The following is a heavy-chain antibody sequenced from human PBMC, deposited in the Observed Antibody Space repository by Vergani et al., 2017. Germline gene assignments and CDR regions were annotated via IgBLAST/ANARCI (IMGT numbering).Heavy chain of an antibody. CDR3: ARTSLTYYYDSSGYSYFDY. D-gene: IGHD3-22*01. J-gene: IGHJ4*02. V-gene: IGHV4-59*10. CDR2: IYTSGST. CDR1: GGSFSGYY. Sequence: QVQLQQWGAGLLKPSETLSLTCAVYGGSFSGYYWSWIRQPAGKGLEWIGRIYTSGSTNYNPSLKSRVTISVDTSKIQFSLKLSSVTAADTAVYYCARTSLTYYYDSSGYSYFDYWGQGTLVTVSS.